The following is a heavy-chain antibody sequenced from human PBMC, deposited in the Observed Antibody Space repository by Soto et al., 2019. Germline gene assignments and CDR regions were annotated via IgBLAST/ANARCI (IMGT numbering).Heavy chain of an antibody. J-gene: IGHJ6*02. D-gene: IGHD6-6*01. CDR3: AKALRYSSSSSYYYYGMDV. CDR2: ISWNSGSI. V-gene: IGHV3-9*01. Sequence: GGSLRLSCAASGFTFDDYAMHWVRQAPGKGLEWVSGISWNSGSIGYADSVKGRFTISRDNAKNSLYLQMNSLRAEDTALYYCAKALRYSSSSSYYYYGMDVWGQGTTVTVSS. CDR1: GFTFDDYA.